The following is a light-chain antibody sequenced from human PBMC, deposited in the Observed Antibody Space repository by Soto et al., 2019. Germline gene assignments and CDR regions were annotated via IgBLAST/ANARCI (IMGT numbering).Light chain of an antibody. Sequence: EIVMTQSPATLSVSPGGRATLSCRASQRISDTLAWYQQKPGQAPRLLIHGASTMAPGFPARFSGSGSGTDFTLTISSLHSEDFAVYYCQQYDNWPRTFGQGTKVEIK. CDR1: QRISDT. J-gene: IGKJ1*01. V-gene: IGKV3-15*01. CDR2: GAS. CDR3: QQYDNWPRT.